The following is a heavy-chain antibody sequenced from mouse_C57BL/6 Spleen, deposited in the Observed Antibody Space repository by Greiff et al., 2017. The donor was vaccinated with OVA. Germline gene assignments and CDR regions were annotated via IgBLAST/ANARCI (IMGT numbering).Heavy chain of an antibody. D-gene: IGHD1-1*01. Sequence: QVQLQQSGAELARPGASVTLSCKASGYTFTSYGLSWVKPRTGQGLEWIGEIYPRSGTTSYNEKFKGKATLTADKSSSTAYMELRSLTSEDSAVYFCARSDYGSSYNAMDYWGQGTSVTVSS. CDR3: ARSDYGSSYNAMDY. CDR1: GYTFTSYG. CDR2: IYPRSGTT. V-gene: IGHV1-81*01. J-gene: IGHJ4*01.